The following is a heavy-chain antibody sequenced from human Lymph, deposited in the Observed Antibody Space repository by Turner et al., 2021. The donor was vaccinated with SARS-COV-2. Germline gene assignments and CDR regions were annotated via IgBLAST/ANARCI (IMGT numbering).Heavy chain of an antibody. CDR2: ISYDGGNK. J-gene: IGHJ4*02. V-gene: IGHV3-30-3*01. CDR3: ARGLSGNYYFFDY. D-gene: IGHD1-26*01. CDR1: GFTFSSFA. Sequence: QVQLGESGGGVVQPGRSPRLSCAASGFTFSSFAMHWVSPAPGKRLEWVALISYDGGNKYYADSVKGRFTISRDNSKNTLYLHMNSLGAEDTAVYYCARGLSGNYYFFDYWGQGTLVTVSS.